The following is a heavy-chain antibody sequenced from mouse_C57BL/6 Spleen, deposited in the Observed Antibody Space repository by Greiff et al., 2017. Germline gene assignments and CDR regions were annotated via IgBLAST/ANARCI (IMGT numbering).Heavy chain of an antibody. CDR3: TTQLITTVVDAMDY. CDR1: GFNIKDDY. CDR2: IDPENGDT. Sequence: EVQLQQSGAELVRPGASVKLSCTASGFNIKDDYMHWVKQRPEQGLEWVGWIDPENGDTEYASKFPGKATITADTSSNRAYLQLSSLTSEDTAVYYCTTQLITTVVDAMDYWGQGTSVTVSS. D-gene: IGHD1-1*01. V-gene: IGHV14-4*01. J-gene: IGHJ4*01.